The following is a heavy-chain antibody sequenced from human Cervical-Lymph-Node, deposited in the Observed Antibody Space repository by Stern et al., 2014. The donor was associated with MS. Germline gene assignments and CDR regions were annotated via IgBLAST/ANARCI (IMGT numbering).Heavy chain of an antibody. Sequence: VQLLESGGGLIQPGGSLSLSCAASGFFVDGYMIPVRQASRERLEWNSVIYRAGNTYYGDAVKGRFTITRDISKNALYLRMSNLRADDTAVYYCARDSEYFQYWGQGTLVTVSS. V-gene: IGHV3-53*01. J-gene: IGHJ1*01. CDR1: GFFVDGY. CDR2: IYRAGNT. CDR3: ARDSEYFQY.